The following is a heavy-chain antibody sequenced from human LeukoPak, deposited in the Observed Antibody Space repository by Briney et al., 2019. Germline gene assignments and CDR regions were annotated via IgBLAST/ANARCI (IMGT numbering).Heavy chain of an antibody. CDR1: GYTFTDYH. V-gene: IGHV1-2*02. Sequence: GASVKFSCKTSGYTFTDYHMHWVRQAPGQGLEWMGWINPKSGGTDYAQKFQGRVTMTGDTSTSTAYMELSRLRSDDTAVYYCAKDMEVTGSHFDYWGQGTLVTVSS. CDR3: AKDMEVTGSHFDY. J-gene: IGHJ4*02. CDR2: INPKSGGT. D-gene: IGHD2-21*02.